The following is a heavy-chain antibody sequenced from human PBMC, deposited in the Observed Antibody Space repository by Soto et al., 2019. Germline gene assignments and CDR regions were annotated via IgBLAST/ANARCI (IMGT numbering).Heavy chain of an antibody. V-gene: IGHV3-30-3*01. CDR1: GFAFSEYS. CDR2: ISSDGGNE. D-gene: IGHD1-1*01. J-gene: IGHJ3*01. CDR3: ARHATEHDAFDV. Sequence: SLRLSCAGSGFAFSEYSLHWVRQAPGKGLEWVAVISSDGGNEYYANSVKGRLTITRDNSKNTLYLQMNSLRAEDTAVYYCARHATEHDAFDVWGQGTMVTVSS.